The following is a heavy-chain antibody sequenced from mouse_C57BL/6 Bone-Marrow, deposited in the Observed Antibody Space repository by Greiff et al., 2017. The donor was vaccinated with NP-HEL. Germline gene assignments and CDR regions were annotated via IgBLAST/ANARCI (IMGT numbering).Heavy chain of an antibody. V-gene: IGHV1-55*01. D-gene: IGHD1-2*01. CDR1: GYTFTSYW. CDR3: ASGYGWYFDV. Sequence: QVQLQQPGAELVKPGASVKMSCKASGYTFTSYWITWVKQRHGQGLEWIGDIYPGSGSTNYNEKFKSKATLTVDTSSSTAYMQLSSLTSEDSAVYYCASGYGWYFDVWGTGTTVTVSS. J-gene: IGHJ1*03. CDR2: IYPGSGST.